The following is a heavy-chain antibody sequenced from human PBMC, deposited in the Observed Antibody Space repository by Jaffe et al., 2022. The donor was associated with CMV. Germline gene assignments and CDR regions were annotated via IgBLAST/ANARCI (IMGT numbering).Heavy chain of an antibody. CDR1: GFTFTSSA. J-gene: IGHJ6*03. Sequence: QMQLVQSGPEVKKPGTSVKVSCKASGFTFTSSAMQWVRQARGQRLEWIGWIVVGSGNTNYAQKFQERVTITRDMSTSTAYMELSSLRSEDTAVYYCAADRSGSSTSHAAGFVYMDVWGKGTTVTVSS. D-gene: IGHD2-2*01. CDR3: AADRSGSSTSHAAGFVYMDV. CDR2: IVVGSGNT. V-gene: IGHV1-58*02.